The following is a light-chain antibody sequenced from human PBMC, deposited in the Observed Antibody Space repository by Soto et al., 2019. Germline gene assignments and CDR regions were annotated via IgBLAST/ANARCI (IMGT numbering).Light chain of an antibody. J-gene: IGKJ5*01. CDR3: LHRMNWPLT. Sequence: DIVLNESPVTLALSPGDRATLSCRASESVSSYLLWYQQKPGQDPRLLIYDASKRATGIPARFSGSGSETDFTLTISSLEPEDLGVYYCLHRMNWPLTFGQGTRLEIK. CDR2: DAS. V-gene: IGKV3-11*01. CDR1: ESVSSY.